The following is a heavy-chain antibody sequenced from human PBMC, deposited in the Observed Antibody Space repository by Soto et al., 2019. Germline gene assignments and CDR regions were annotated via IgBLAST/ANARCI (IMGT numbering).Heavy chain of an antibody. Sequence: QVQLVQSGAEVKKPGASVKVSCKASGYTFTDYHIHWVRQAPGQGLEFMGWINANNGGAGSAQQFQGRVNATSDTSINTGYMELSNLTSDDTAVYYCAREGGSETLQPSYNWFDTWGQGTLVTVSS. J-gene: IGHJ5*02. D-gene: IGHD6-25*01. V-gene: IGHV1-2*02. CDR3: AREGGSETLQPSYNWFDT. CDR1: GYTFTDYH. CDR2: INANNGGA.